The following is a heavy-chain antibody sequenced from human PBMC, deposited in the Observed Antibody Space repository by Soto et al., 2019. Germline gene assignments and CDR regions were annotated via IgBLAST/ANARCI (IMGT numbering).Heavy chain of an antibody. J-gene: IGHJ4*02. CDR3: ARHDYVWGSYAFGLDY. V-gene: IGHV3-48*01. D-gene: IGHD3-16*01. CDR1: GFTFSSYS. Sequence: EVQLVESGGGLVQPGGSLRLSCAASGFTFSSYSMNWVRQAPGKGLEWVSYISSSSSTIYYADSVKGRFTISRDNAKNSLYLQMNSLRAEDTAVYYCARHDYVWGSYAFGLDYWGQETLVTVSS. CDR2: ISSSSSTI.